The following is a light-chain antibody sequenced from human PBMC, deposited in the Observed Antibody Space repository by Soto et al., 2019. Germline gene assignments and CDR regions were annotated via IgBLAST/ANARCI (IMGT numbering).Light chain of an antibody. V-gene: IGKV1-5*01. CDR1: QSISTW. CDR2: DAS. J-gene: IGKJ3*01. Sequence: DLQMTQSPSTLSASVGDRVTITCRASQSISTWLAWYQQKPGKAPRLLIYDASSLESGVPSRFSGSGSGTEFTLTISSLQPGDFATYYCQQYNSYSIFTFGPGTKVAIK. CDR3: QQYNSYSIFT.